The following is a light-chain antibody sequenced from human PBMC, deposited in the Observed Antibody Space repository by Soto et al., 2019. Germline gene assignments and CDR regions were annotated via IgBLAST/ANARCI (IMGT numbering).Light chain of an antibody. V-gene: IGLV2-23*01. CDR1: SSDVGTYNL. J-gene: IGLJ7*01. CDR2: EGG. Sequence: QSVLTQPASVSGSPGQSIALSCTGTSSDVGTYNLVSWYQQHPGKAPKLLISEGGKRPSGVSDRFSGSKSGNTASLTISGLQAEDEADYYCCSFAAGNTYVFGTGTQLT. CDR3: CSFAAGNTYV.